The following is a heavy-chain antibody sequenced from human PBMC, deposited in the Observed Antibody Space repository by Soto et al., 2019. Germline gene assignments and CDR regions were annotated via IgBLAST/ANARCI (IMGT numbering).Heavy chain of an antibody. Sequence: SETLSLTCTFSGFSISSSSYYWGWIRQPPGKGLEWIGSIYYSGSTYYNPSLKSRVTISVDTSKNQFSLKLSSVTAADTAVYYCARHPSEAAGTEYYFDYWGQGTLVTVSS. CDR1: GFSISSSSYY. CDR3: ARHPSEAAGTEYYFDY. V-gene: IGHV4-39*01. J-gene: IGHJ4*02. D-gene: IGHD6-13*01. CDR2: IYYSGST.